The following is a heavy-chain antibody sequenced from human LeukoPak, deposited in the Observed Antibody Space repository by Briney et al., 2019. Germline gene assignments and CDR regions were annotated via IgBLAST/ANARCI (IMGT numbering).Heavy chain of an antibody. CDR2: ISYDGSNK. Sequence: PGRSLRLSCAASGFTFSSYGMHWVRQAPGKGLEWVAVISYDGSNKYYADSVKGRFTISRDNSENTLYLQMNSLRAEDTAVYYCAKDLRSPGSLRIAVAGTFHYWGQGTLVTVSS. J-gene: IGHJ4*02. CDR1: GFTFSSYG. V-gene: IGHV3-30*18. D-gene: IGHD6-19*01. CDR3: AKDLRSPGSLRIAVAGTFHY.